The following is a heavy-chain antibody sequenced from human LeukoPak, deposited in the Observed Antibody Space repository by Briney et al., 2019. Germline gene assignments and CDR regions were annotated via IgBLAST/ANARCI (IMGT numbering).Heavy chain of an antibody. CDR3: ARVAAAGNYYFDY. CDR1: GGSISSSSYY. Sequence: SETLSLTCTVSGGSISSSSYYWGWIRQPPGKGLEWIGSVYYSGSTYYNPSLKSRVTISVDTSKNQFSLKLSSVTAADTAVYFCARVAAAGNYYFDYWGQGTLVTVSS. V-gene: IGHV4-39*07. D-gene: IGHD6-13*01. CDR2: VYYSGST. J-gene: IGHJ4*02.